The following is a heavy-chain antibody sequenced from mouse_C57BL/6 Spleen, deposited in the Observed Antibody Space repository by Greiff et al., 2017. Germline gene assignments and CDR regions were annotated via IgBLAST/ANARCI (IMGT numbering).Heavy chain of an antibody. J-gene: IGHJ2*01. CDR1: GYSFTDYN. D-gene: IGHD1-1*01. V-gene: IGHV1-39*01. CDR3: ASHYYYGSSYRGYFDY. CDR2: INPNYGTT. Sequence: EVQLQQSGPELVKPGASVKISCKASGYSFTDYNMNWVKQSNGKSLEWIGVINPNYGTTSYNQKFKGKATLTVDQSSSTAYMQLNSLTSEDSAVYYCASHYYYGSSYRGYFDYWGQGTTLTVSS.